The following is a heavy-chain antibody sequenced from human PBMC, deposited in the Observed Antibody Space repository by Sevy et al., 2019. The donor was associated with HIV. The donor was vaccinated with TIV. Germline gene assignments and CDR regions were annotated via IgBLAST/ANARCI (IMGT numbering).Heavy chain of an antibody. D-gene: IGHD3-22*01. CDR1: GFGFSIYW. V-gene: IGHV3-7*01. J-gene: IGHJ5*01. CDR2: TKEDGSER. CDR3: VRDFDKDDSGYSDWFDS. Sequence: GGSLRLSCAASGFGFSIYWMSWVRQAPGKGLEWVASTKEDGSERKYVDSVKGRFIISRDNAKNALYLQMNSLRAEDTAVYYCVRDFDKDDSGYSDWFDSWGQGTLVTVSS.